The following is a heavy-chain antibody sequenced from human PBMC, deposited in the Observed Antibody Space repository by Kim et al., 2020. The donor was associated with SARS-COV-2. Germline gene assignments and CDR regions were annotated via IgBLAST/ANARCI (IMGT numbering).Heavy chain of an antibody. CDR2: NNHSGST. Sequence: SETLSLTCAVYGGSFSGYYWSWIRQPPGKGLEWIGENNHSGSTNYNPSLKSRVTISVDTSKNQFSLKRSSVTATDTAVYYCARGRDSSSWYGPADRLATFDPWGQGTLVTVSS. D-gene: IGHD6-13*01. J-gene: IGHJ5*02. V-gene: IGHV4-34*01. CDR3: ARGRDSSSWYGPADRLATFDP. CDR1: GGSFSGYY.